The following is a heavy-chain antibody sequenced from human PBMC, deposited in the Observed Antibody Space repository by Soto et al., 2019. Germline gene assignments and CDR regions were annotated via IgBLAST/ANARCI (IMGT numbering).Heavy chain of an antibody. CDR3: ARTAAAGKYYYGMDD. CDR2: IYPGHSVT. CDR1: GYSFTSYS. V-gene: IGHV5-51*01. Sequence: EVQLVQSGADVKKPGESLKISCKGSGYSFTSYSIGWVRQMPGKGLEWMGVIYPGHSVTRYSPAFQGQVTISADKSISTAYLQWSTLKASDTAMYYCARTAAAGKYYYGMDDWGQGTTVTVSS. D-gene: IGHD6-13*01. J-gene: IGHJ6*02.